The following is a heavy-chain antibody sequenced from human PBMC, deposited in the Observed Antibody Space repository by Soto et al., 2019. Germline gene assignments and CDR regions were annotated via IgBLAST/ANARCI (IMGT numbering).Heavy chain of an antibody. J-gene: IGHJ4*02. V-gene: IGHV4-59*11. CDR1: GDSITTHY. CDR3: ARDRRTTGWFYFNY. CDR2: IYYNGSA. Sequence: QVQLQESGPGLVKPSGTLSLTCSVSGDSITTHYWNWIRQTPGKGLEWIGDIYYNGSANYNPSLKSRVTISLDTYGTQFSLRLRSVTAADTAVYFCARDRRTTGWFYFNYWGQGTLVTVSS. D-gene: IGHD6-19*01.